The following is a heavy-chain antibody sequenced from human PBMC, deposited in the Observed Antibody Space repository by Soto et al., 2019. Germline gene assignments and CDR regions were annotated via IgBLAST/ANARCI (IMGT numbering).Heavy chain of an antibody. CDR1: GYSFTSYW. Sequence: GESLKISCKVSGYSFTSYWISWVRQMPGKGLEWMGRIDPSDSYTNYSPSFQGHVTISADKSISTAYLQWSSLKASDTAMYYCARPDDSSGYPFDYWGQGTLVTVSS. V-gene: IGHV5-10-1*01. CDR2: IDPSDSYT. J-gene: IGHJ4*02. D-gene: IGHD3-22*01. CDR3: ARPDDSSGYPFDY.